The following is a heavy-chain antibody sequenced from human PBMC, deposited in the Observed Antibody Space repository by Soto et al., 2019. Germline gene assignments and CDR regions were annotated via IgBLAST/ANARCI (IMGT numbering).Heavy chain of an antibody. CDR1: GFTFSSYS. D-gene: IGHD5-12*01. CDR3: ARDRYRGSGYDSDV. J-gene: IGHJ4*02. CDR2: ISSSSSYI. V-gene: IGHV3-21*01. Sequence: EVQLVESGGGLVKPGGSLRLSCAASGFTFSSYSMNWVRQAPGKGLEWVSSISSSSSYIYYADSVKGRFTISRDNAKNSRYLQMNSLRAEDTAVYYCARDRYRGSGYDSDVWGQGTLVTVSS.